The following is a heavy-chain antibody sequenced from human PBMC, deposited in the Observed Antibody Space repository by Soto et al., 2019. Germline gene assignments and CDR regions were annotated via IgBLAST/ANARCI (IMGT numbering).Heavy chain of an antibody. CDR2: IYYSGST. D-gene: IGHD6-13*01. V-gene: IGHV4-30-4*01. J-gene: IGHJ4*02. CDR1: GGSISSGDYY. Sequence: PSETLSLTCTVSGGSISSGDYYWSWIRQPPGKGLEWIGYIYYSGSTYYNPSLKSRVTISVDTSKNQFSLKLSSVTAADTAVYYCARGMEAAAGFDYWGQGTLVTVS. CDR3: ARGMEAAAGFDY.